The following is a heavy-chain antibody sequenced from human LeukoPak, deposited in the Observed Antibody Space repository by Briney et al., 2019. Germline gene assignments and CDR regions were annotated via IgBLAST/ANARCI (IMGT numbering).Heavy chain of an antibody. Sequence: RGESLKISCKGSGYSFTSYWIGWVRQMPGKGLEWMGIIYPGDSGTRYSPSFQGQVTISADESISTAYLQWSSLKASDTAMYYCARSTTTVTTEYYFDYWGQGTLVTVSS. D-gene: IGHD4-11*01. V-gene: IGHV5-51*01. CDR2: IYPGDSGT. CDR1: GYSFTSYW. J-gene: IGHJ4*02. CDR3: ARSTTTVTTEYYFDY.